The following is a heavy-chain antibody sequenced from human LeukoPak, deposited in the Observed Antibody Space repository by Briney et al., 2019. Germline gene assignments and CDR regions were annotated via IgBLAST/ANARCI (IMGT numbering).Heavy chain of an antibody. J-gene: IGHJ4*02. Sequence: SETLSLTCTVSGGSISSYYWSWIRQPPGKGLEWIGYIYYSGSTNYNPSLKSRVTISVDTSKNQFSLKLSSVTAADTAVYYCARRSGSYGPYFDYWGQGTLVTVSS. CDR1: GGSISSYY. V-gene: IGHV4-59*01. CDR2: IYYSGST. D-gene: IGHD1-26*01. CDR3: ARRSGSYGPYFDY.